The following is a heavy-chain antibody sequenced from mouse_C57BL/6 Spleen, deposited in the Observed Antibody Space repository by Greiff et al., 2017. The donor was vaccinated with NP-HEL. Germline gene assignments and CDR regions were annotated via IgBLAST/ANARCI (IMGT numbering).Heavy chain of an antibody. Sequence: VQLQQSGAELVRPGASVTLSCKASGYTFTDYEMHWVKQTPVHGLEWIGAIDPDTGGTAYNQKFKGKAILTADKSSSTAYMELRSLTSEDSAVDYCTREGTGTGYFDVWGTGTTVTVSS. D-gene: IGHD4-1*01. CDR1: GYTFTDYE. CDR2: IDPDTGGT. V-gene: IGHV1-15*01. J-gene: IGHJ1*03. CDR3: TREGTGTGYFDV.